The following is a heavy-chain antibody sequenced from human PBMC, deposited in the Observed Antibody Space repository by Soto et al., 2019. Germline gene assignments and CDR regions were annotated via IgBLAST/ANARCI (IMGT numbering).Heavy chain of an antibody. CDR1: GFTFSSYG. CDR2: IWYDGSNK. CDR3: ARDLVGRTVQPGYYCYGMDV. V-gene: IGHV3-33*01. J-gene: IGHJ6*02. Sequence: QVQLVESGGGVVQPGRSLRLSCAASGFTFSSYGMHWVRQAPGKGLEWVAVIWYDGSNKYYADSVKGRFTISRDNSKNTLYLQMNSLRAEDTAVYYCARDLVGRTVQPGYYCYGMDVWGQGTKVTVSS. D-gene: IGHD4-4*01.